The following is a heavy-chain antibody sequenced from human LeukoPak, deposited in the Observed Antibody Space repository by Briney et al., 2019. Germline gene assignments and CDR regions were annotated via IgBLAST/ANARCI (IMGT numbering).Heavy chain of an antibody. Sequence: GASVKVYCKASGYTFTSYGISWVRQAPGQGLEWMGWISGYNGNTKYAQKFQGRVTMTTDTSTRTAYMELRSLRSDDTAVYYCARPVSLGYYYSMDVWGQGTTVTVSS. J-gene: IGHJ6*02. D-gene: IGHD3-16*01. CDR2: ISGYNGNT. CDR3: ARPVSLGYYYSMDV. V-gene: IGHV1-18*01. CDR1: GYTFTSYG.